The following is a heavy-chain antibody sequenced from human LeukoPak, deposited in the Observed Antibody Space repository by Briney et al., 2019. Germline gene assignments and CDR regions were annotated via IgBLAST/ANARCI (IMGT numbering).Heavy chain of an antibody. CDR3: AIPFVLHSMAFDI. V-gene: IGHV3-30*03. Sequence: PGGSLRLSCAASGFTFSSYGMHWVRQAPGKGLEWVAVISYDGSNKYYADSVKGRFTISRDNSKNTLYLQMNSLRAEDTAVYYCAIPFVLHSMAFDIWGQGTMVTVSS. J-gene: IGHJ3*02. D-gene: IGHD3-3*02. CDR2: ISYDGSNK. CDR1: GFTFSSYG.